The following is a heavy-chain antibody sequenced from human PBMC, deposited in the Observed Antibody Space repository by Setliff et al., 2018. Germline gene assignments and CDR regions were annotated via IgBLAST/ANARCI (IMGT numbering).Heavy chain of an antibody. CDR1: GGSISSYY. D-gene: IGHD3-10*01. J-gene: IGHJ4*02. V-gene: IGHV4-4*08. CDR3: AREGSRDRSHFDS. Sequence: TLSLTCTVSGGSISSYYWSWIRQPPGKGLEWIGYIYGSGNSIYNPSLKSRVTISVDTSESQFSLRLTSVTAADTAVYYCAREGSRDRSHFDSWGQGTLVTVSS. CDR2: IYGSGNS.